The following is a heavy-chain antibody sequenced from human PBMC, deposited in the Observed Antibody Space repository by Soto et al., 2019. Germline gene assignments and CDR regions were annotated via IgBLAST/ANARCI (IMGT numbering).Heavy chain of an antibody. J-gene: IGHJ3*02. CDR3: ARDSRATGAGAFDI. Sequence: PGGSLRLSCAASGFTFSSYWMHWVRQAPGKGLVWVSRINSDGSGTSYADSVKGRFTISRDNAKNTLYLQMNSLRAEDTAAHYCARDSRATGAGAFDIWGLGTMVTVSS. CDR1: GFTFSSYW. V-gene: IGHV3-74*01. CDR2: INSDGSGT. D-gene: IGHD1-26*01.